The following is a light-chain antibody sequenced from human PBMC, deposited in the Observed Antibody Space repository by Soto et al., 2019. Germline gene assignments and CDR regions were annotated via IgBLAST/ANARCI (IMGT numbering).Light chain of an antibody. CDR2: GAS. CDR3: HQYNNWPYT. V-gene: IGKV3-15*01. Sequence: EIVMTQSPATLSVSPGERATLSCRASQSVSSNSAWYQQKPGQAPRLLIYGASPRATGIPARFSGSGSGTEFTLTISSLQSEDFAVYYCHQYNNWPYTFGQGTKLEI. CDR1: QSVSSN. J-gene: IGKJ2*01.